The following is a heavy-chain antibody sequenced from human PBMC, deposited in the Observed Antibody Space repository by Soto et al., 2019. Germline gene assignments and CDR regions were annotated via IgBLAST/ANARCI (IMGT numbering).Heavy chain of an antibody. J-gene: IGHJ5*02. D-gene: IGHD4-4*01. Sequence: ASVKVSCKASGYPFSDNQIHWLRRAPGQGLEWMGRINPKSDDTNYAQKFQGRVTMTRDTSIDTAYLELTGLTSDDTATYYCARKHSLDYIRWGLDPWGQGALVTVSS. V-gene: IGHV1-2*02. CDR2: INPKSDDT. CDR1: GYPFSDNQ. CDR3: ARKHSLDYIRWGLDP.